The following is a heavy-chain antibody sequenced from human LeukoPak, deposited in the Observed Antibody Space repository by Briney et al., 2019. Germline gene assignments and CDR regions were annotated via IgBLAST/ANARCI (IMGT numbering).Heavy chain of an antibody. Sequence: PGGSLRLSCAASGFIFSSYVVSWVRQAPGKGLEWVSGSSGSGGKTYYADSVKGRFTISRDNSKNTLYLQMNSLRAEDTAVYYCAKEATVTTQYHVYGMDLWGQGTTVTVSS. CDR3: AKEATVTTQYHVYGMDL. CDR2: SSGSGGKT. CDR1: GFIFSSYV. J-gene: IGHJ6*02. D-gene: IGHD4-17*01. V-gene: IGHV3-23*01.